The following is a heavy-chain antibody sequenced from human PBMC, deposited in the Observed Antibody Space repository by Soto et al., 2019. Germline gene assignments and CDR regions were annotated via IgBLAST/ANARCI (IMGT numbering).Heavy chain of an antibody. CDR1: GFTFSSYA. CDR2: ISGSGGST. D-gene: IGHD2-15*01. V-gene: IGHV3-23*01. Sequence: GGSLRLSCAASGFTFSSYAMSWVRQAPGKGLEWVSAISGSGGSTYYEDSVKGRFTISRDNSKNTLYLQMNSLRAEDTAIYYCAKGWYYFYYMDVWGKGTTVTVSS. CDR3: AKGWYYFYYMDV. J-gene: IGHJ6*03.